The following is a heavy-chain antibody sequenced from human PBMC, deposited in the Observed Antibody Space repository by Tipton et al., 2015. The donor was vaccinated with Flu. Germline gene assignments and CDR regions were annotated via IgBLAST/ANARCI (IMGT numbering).Heavy chain of an antibody. CDR3: GRAMDV. J-gene: IGHJ6*03. V-gene: IGHV3-33*01. Sequence: SLRLSCAASGFTSSDYGMHWVRQAPGKGLEWVAVIWFDGSDQRYADSVKGRFTISRDQSKSTVFLHMNSLRAEDTAVYYCGRAMDVWGKGTTVTVSS. CDR1: GFTSSDYG. CDR2: IWFDGSDQ.